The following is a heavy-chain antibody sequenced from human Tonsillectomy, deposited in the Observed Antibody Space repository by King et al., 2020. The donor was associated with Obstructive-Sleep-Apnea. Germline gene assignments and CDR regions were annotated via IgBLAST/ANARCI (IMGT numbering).Heavy chain of an antibody. D-gene: IGHD3-10*01. V-gene: IGHV3-30-3*01. Sequence: VQLVESGGGVVQPGRSLRLSCAASGLTFNTYPVHWVRQAPGKGLEWVALISHDGGTKFYADSVMGRFTISRDNSKNTLYLHMNSLRTEETAVYYCARSPPRRVGGYDSWGQGTLVTVSS. CDR1: GLTFNTYP. J-gene: IGHJ4*02. CDR2: ISHDGGTK. CDR3: ARSPPRRVGGYDS.